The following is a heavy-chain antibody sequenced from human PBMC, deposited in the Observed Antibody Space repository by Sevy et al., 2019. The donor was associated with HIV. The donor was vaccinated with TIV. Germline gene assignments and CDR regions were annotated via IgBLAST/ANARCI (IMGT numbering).Heavy chain of an antibody. CDR2: ISSSGSTI. CDR3: ARGRSYYGHGFDI. V-gene: IGHV3-11*01. D-gene: IGHD1-26*01. J-gene: IGHJ3*02. CDR1: GFTFSDYY. Sequence: GGSLRLSCAASGFTFSDYYMSWIRQAPGKGLEWVSYISSSGSTIYYADSGMGRFTISRDNAKNSLYLQMNSLRAEETAVYYCARGRSYYGHGFDIWGQGTMVTVSS.